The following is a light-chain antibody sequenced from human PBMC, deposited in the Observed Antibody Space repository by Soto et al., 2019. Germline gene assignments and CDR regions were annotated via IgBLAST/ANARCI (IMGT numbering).Light chain of an antibody. V-gene: IGKV1-5*03. J-gene: IGKJ2*01. CDR1: QSITDW. CDR3: QQYHSYPYT. Sequence: DIQMTQSPSTLSASSGDRVTVTCRASQSITDWLAWYQQKPGKAPKLLIYKTSTLQSGVPSRFSGSGSGTEFTLTISSLQPDDFATYYCQQYHSYPYTFGQGTKLEIK. CDR2: KTS.